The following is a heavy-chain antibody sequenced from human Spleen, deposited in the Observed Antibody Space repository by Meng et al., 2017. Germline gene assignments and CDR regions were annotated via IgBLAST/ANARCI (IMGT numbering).Heavy chain of an antibody. CDR1: GYSISSGYY. CDR2: IYHSGST. J-gene: IGHJ6*02. CDR3: AREGVGLLWFGERTPNGMDV. D-gene: IGHD3-10*01. V-gene: IGHV4-38-2*02. Sequence: SETLSLTCAVSGYSISSGYYWGWIRQPPGKGLEWIGSIYHSGSTYYNPSLKSRVTISVDTSKNQFSLKLSSVTAADTAVYYCAREGVGLLWFGERTPNGMDVWGQGTTVTVSS.